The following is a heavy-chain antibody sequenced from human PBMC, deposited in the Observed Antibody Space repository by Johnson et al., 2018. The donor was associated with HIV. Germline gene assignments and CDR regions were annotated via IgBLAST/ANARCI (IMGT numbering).Heavy chain of an antibody. CDR2: IRNKANRYST. Sequence: VLLVESGGALVQPGGSLRLSCVASGFSFSDHFMDWVRQAPGKGLEWIGRIRNKANRYSTEYAASVKGRFTISRDDSKNSLSLQMSSLKTEDTAVYYCTRDRDGVGVSWDQGTMVTVSS. CDR1: GFSFSDHF. D-gene: IGHD4-17*01. J-gene: IGHJ3*01. V-gene: IGHV3-72*01. CDR3: TRDRDGVGVS.